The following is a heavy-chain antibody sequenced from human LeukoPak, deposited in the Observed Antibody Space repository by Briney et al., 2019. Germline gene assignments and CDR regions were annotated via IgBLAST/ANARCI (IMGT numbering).Heavy chain of an antibody. J-gene: IGHJ4*02. D-gene: IGHD3-3*01. V-gene: IGHV3-21*01. CDR3: AREEGDDFWSGYYPRYYFDY. Sequence: GGSLRLSCAASGFTFSSYSMNWVRQAPGKGLEWVSSISSSSSYIYYADSVKGRFTISRDNAKNSLYLQMNSLRAEDTAVYYCAREEGDDFWSGYYPRYYFDYWGQGTLVTVSS. CDR1: GFTFSSYS. CDR2: ISSSSSYI.